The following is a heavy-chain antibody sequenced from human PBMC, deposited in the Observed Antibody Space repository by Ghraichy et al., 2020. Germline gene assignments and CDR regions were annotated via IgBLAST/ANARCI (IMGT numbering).Heavy chain of an antibody. J-gene: IGHJ6*02. V-gene: IGHV1-18*01. CDR2: LSAYNDNT. CDR3: ARDSGLVYGMDV. Sequence: ASVKVSCKASGYTFTSYGISWVRQAPGQGLEWMGWLSAYNDNTNYAQKFQGRVTMTTDTSTSTAYMELRGLRSDDTAVFYCARDSGLVYGMDVWGQGTTVNVSS. D-gene: IGHD1-14*01. CDR1: GYTFTSYG.